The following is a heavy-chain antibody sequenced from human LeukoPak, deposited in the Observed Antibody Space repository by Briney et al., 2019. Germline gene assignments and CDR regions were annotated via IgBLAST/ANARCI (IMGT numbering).Heavy chain of an antibody. CDR1: GFTFSSYA. Sequence: PGRSLRLSCAASGFTFSSYAMHWVRQAPGKGLEWVAVISYDGSNKYYADSVKGRFTISRDTSKNTLYLQMNTLRAEDTAVYYCARWGFLEWLLSFDYWGQGTLVTVSS. CDR2: ISYDGSNK. D-gene: IGHD3-3*01. V-gene: IGHV3-30*01. CDR3: ARWGFLEWLLSFDY. J-gene: IGHJ4*02.